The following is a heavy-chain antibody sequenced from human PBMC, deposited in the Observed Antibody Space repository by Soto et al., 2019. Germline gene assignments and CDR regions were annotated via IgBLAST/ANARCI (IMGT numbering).Heavy chain of an antibody. CDR3: ARGRSDWFSFDY. CDR2: ISGSGDNT. D-gene: IGHD6-19*01. CDR1: GFTFSRYA. Sequence: EVQLLESGGGLVQPGGSLRLSCAASGFTFSRYAMSWVRQAPGKGLEWVSAISGSGDNTYYADSVKGRFRISRDNSKNKLYLHMHSLRVEDTAVYYCARGRSDWFSFDYWGQGAMVTVSS. J-gene: IGHJ4*02. V-gene: IGHV3-23*01.